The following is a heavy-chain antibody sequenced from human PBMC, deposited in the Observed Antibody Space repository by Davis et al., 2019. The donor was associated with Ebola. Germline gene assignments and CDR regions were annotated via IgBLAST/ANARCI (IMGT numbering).Heavy chain of an antibody. D-gene: IGHD2/OR15-2a*01. CDR3: ARSHDGYYFYDY. Sequence: GESLKISCAASGFTINDVYINWVRQAPGKGLEWVSVTYSAGTTYYADSVKGRFTISRDNSKNTVYLQMNSLRVEDTAVYFCARSHDGYYFYDYWGQGTLVTVSS. J-gene: IGHJ4*02. V-gene: IGHV3-66*01. CDR1: GFTINDVY. CDR2: TYSAGTT.